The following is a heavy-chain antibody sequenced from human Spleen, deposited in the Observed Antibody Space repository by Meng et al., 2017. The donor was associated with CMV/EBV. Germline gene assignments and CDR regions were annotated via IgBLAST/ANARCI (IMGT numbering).Heavy chain of an antibody. J-gene: IGHJ5*02. D-gene: IGHD5-12*01. V-gene: IGHV3-21*01. CDR1: TFRFDDYD. CDR3: ARAVAMMGWFDP. Sequence: GESLKISCAASTFRFDDYDMTWVRQAPGKGLEWVSCISHSGSYIYYTDSVKGRFTIARDNAKNSLYLQMNSLRAEDTAVYYCARAVAMMGWFDPWGPGTLVTVSS. CDR2: ISHSGSYI.